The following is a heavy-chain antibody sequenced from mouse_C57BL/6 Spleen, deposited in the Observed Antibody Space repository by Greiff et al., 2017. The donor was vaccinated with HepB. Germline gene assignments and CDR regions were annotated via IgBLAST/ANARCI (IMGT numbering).Heavy chain of an antibody. D-gene: IGHD1-1*01. CDR3: AKFVYYYGSSWYFDV. Sequence: VQLQQPGAELVKPGASVKMSCKASGYTFTSYWITWVKQRPGQGLEWIGDIYPGSGSTNYNEKFKSKATLPVDTSSNTAYMQLRSLTSEDYAVYNCAKFVYYYGSSWYFDVWGTGTTVTVSS. V-gene: IGHV1-55*01. J-gene: IGHJ1*03. CDR1: GYTFTSYW. CDR2: IYPGSGST.